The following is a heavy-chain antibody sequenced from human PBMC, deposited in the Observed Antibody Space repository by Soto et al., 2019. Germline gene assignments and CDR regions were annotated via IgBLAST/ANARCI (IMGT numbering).Heavy chain of an antibody. Sequence: VQLLESGGGLVQPGGSLRLSCAASGFTFSSYAISWVRQAPGQGLEWMGGIIPIFGTANYAQKFQGRVTITADESTSTAYMELSSLRSEDTAVYYCARDGVPNIVVGKNWFDPWGQGTLVTVSS. J-gene: IGHJ5*02. CDR2: IIPIFGTA. V-gene: IGHV1-69*01. CDR1: GFTFSSYA. D-gene: IGHD2-15*01. CDR3: ARDGVPNIVVGKNWFDP.